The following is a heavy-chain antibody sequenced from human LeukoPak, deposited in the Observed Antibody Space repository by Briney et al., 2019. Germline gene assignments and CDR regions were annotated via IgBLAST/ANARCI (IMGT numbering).Heavy chain of an antibody. CDR1: GGSFSGYY. CDR3: ARRCSGGTLDY. CDR2: INHSGST. Sequence: PSETLSLTCAVYGGSFSGYYWSWIRQPPGKGLEWIGEINHSGSTNYNPSLTSRVTISVDTSKNQFSLKLSSVTAAGTAVYYCARRCSGGTLDYWGQGTLVTVSS. V-gene: IGHV4-34*01. D-gene: IGHD2-15*01. J-gene: IGHJ4*02.